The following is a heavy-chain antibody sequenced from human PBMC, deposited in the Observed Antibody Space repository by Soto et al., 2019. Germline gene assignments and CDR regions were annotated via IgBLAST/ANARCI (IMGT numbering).Heavy chain of an antibody. J-gene: IGHJ4*02. CDR2: IIPILGIA. D-gene: IGHD1-26*01. V-gene: IGHV1-69*02. CDR3: AIQWRSSPPIDY. CDR1: GGTFSSYT. Sequence: SVKVSCKASGGTFSSYTISWVRQARGQGLEWMGRIIPILGIANYAQKFQGRVTITADKSTSTAYMELSSLRSEDTAVYYCAIQWRSSPPIDYWGQGTLVTVSS.